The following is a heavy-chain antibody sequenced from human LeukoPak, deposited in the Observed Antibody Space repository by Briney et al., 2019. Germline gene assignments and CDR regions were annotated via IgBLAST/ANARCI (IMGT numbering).Heavy chain of an antibody. J-gene: IGHJ6*03. V-gene: IGHV4-59*01. CDR2: IYYSGST. CDR3: ARVKWEQQLAADYYYYMDV. CDR1: GGSISSYY. Sequence: NPSETLSLTCTVSGGSISSYYWSWIRQPPGKGLEWIGYIYYSGSTNYNPSLKSRVTISVDTSKNQFSLKLSSVTAADTAVYYCARVKWEQQLAADYYYYMDVWGKGTTVTVSS. D-gene: IGHD6-13*01.